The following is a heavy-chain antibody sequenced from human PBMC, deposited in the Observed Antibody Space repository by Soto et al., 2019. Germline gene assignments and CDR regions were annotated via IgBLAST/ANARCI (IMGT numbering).Heavy chain of an antibody. V-gene: IGHV4-34*01. D-gene: IGHD3-22*01. CDR1: GGSFSDYY. CDR2: INHSGIT. J-gene: IGHJ4*02. CDR3: ARFPFDSNDWTNPRYFDI. Sequence: TSKTLSLTCAVYGGSFSDYYWSWIRQPPGKGLEWIGEINHSGITNYSPSLKSRVTMSVDTSKNQFSLKLTSVTAADTALYYCARFPFDSNDWTNPRYFDIWGRGTLVTVSS.